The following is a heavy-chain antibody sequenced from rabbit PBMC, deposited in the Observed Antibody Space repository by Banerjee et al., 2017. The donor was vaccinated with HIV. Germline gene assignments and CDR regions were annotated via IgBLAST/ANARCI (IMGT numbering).Heavy chain of an antibody. CDR3: ARRDISTSWSIAL. J-gene: IGHJ3*01. D-gene: IGHD1-1*01. CDR1: GFSFSGSYY. V-gene: IGHV1S45*01. Sequence: QEQLEESGGDLVKPEGSLTLTCTASGFSFSGSYYMCWVRQAPGKGLEWIGCIGGGSSGSTRYASWAKGRFTISKPSSTTVTLQMTSLTAADTATYFCARRDISTSWSIALWGQGTLVTVS. CDR2: IGGGSSGST.